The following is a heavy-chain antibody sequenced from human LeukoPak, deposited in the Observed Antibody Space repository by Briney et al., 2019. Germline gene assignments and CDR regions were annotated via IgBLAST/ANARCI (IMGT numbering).Heavy chain of an antibody. V-gene: IGHV3-48*03. CDR1: GFTFSSYE. J-gene: IGHJ4*02. CDR3: ARGYIAAAGTLAY. CDR2: ISSSGSTI. Sequence: PGGSLRLSCAASGFTFSSYEMNWVRQAPGKGLEWVSYISSSGSTIYYADSVKGRFTISRDNAKNSLYLQMNSLRAEDTAVYYCARGYIAAAGTLAYWGQGTLVTASS. D-gene: IGHD6-13*01.